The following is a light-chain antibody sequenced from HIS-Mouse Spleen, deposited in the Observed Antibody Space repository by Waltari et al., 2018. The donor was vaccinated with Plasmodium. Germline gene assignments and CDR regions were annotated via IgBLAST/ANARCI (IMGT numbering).Light chain of an antibody. CDR1: QSVSSY. CDR2: DAS. CDR3: QQRSNWPRVLT. J-gene: IGKJ4*02. Sequence: EIVLTQSPATLSLSPGERATLSCRASQSVSSYLAGYQQKPGQAPRLLIYDASNRATGSPARFSGSGSGTDFTLTISSLEPEDFAVYYCQQRSNWPRVLTFGGGTKVEIK. V-gene: IGKV3-11*01.